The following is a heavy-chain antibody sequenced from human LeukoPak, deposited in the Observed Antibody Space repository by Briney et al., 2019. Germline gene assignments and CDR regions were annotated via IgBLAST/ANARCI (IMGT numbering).Heavy chain of an antibody. V-gene: IGHV4-4*07. CDR1: SGSISSYY. Sequence: SETLSLTCTVSSGSISSYYWSWIRQPAGKGLEWIGRIYTSGSTNYNPSLKSRVSISVDTSKTQFSLKLSSVTAADTAVYYCARGVENYSSSSRYYYYYIDVWGKGTTVTVSS. J-gene: IGHJ6*03. CDR2: IYTSGST. CDR3: ARGVENYSSSSRYYYYYIDV. D-gene: IGHD6-6*01.